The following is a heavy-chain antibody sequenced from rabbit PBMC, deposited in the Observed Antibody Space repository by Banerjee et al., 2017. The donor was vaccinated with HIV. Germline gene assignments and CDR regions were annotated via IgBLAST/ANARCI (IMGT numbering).Heavy chain of an antibody. D-gene: IGHD2-1*01. V-gene: IGHV1S45*01. Sequence: QEQLEESGGDLVKPEGSLTLTCTASGFSFSSSYWICWVRQAPGKGLEWIACIYAGSSGSTYYANWAKGRFTMSKTSSTTVTLHMTGLTAADTATYFCARLGTLNSYGDYNLWGPGTLVTVS. CDR3: ARLGTLNSYGDYNL. CDR1: GFSFSSSYW. CDR2: IYAGSSGST. J-gene: IGHJ4*01.